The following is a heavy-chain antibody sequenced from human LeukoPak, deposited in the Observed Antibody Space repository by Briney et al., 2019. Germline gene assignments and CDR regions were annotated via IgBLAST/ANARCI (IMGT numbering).Heavy chain of an antibody. D-gene: IGHD5-18*01. J-gene: IGHJ4*02. Sequence: GGSLRLSCAASGFTFTDYWMHWVRQAPGKGLVWVSRINTDGTSTKYAESVEGRITISRDNARNTVYLQMNGLRAEDTAVYYCARARYSYTGIIDYWGQGTLVTVSS. CDR1: GFTFTDYW. CDR2: INTDGTST. CDR3: ARARYSYTGIIDY. V-gene: IGHV3-74*01.